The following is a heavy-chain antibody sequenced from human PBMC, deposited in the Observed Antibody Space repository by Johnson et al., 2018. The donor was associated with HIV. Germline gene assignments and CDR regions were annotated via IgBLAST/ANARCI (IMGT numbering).Heavy chain of an antibody. J-gene: IGHJ3*02. CDR3: AKVSGGGIVRWDI. CDR1: GFTFSTYG. V-gene: IGHV3-33*06. Sequence: QVQLVESGGGVVQPGRSLRLSCAASGFTFSTYGMHWVRQAPGKGLEWVAVMWYDGSNKYYADSVKGRFTISRDNSKNTLYMQMNSLRAEEPAVYYCAKVSGGGIVRWDIWGQGTMVTVSS. D-gene: IGHD3-10*01. CDR2: MWYDGSNK.